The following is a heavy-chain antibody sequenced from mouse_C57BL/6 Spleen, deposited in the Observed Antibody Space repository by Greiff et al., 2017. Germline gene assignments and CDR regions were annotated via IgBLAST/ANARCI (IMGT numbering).Heavy chain of an antibody. CDR2: IHPNSGST. CDR1: GYTFTSYW. CDR3: ACYYYGGSSVYYAMDY. Sequence: QVQLQQPGAELVKPGASVKLSCKASGYTFTSYWMHWVKQRPGQGLEWIGMIHPNSGSTNYNEKFKSKATLTVDKSSSTAYMQLSSLTSEDSAVYYCACYYYGGSSVYYAMDYWGQGTSVTVSS. D-gene: IGHD1-1*01. J-gene: IGHJ4*01. V-gene: IGHV1-64*01.